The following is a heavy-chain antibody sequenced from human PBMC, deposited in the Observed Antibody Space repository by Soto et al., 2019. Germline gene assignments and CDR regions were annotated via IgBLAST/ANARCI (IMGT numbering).Heavy chain of an antibody. CDR1: GGSFSGYY. V-gene: IGHV4-34*01. D-gene: IGHD6-19*01. CDR3: ARVRQWLAKVYFDY. CDR2: INHSGST. Sequence: SETLSLTCAVYGGSFSGYYWSWIRQPPGKGLEWIGEINHSGSTNYNPSLKSRVTISVDTSKNQFSLKLSSVTAADTAVYYCARVRQWLAKVYFDYWGLGTLVTVSS. J-gene: IGHJ4*02.